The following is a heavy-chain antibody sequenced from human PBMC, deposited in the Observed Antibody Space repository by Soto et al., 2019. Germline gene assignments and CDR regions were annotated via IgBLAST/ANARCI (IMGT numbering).Heavy chain of an antibody. Sequence: GGSLRLSCAASGFIFSGSTMHWVRQASGKGLEWVGHIRNKASGYATAYAASVEGRFTISRDDSKSTAYLEMNSLKTDDTAVYYCTRQESYGSAPEWGQGTLVTVSS. CDR2: IRNKASGYAT. J-gene: IGHJ4*02. V-gene: IGHV3-73*01. CDR1: GFIFSGST. CDR3: TRQESYGSAPE. D-gene: IGHD3-10*01.